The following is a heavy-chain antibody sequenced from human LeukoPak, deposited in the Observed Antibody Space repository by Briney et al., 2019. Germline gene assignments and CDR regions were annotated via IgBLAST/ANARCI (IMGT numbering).Heavy chain of an antibody. J-gene: IGHJ2*01. CDR2: TNHDGRET. D-gene: IGHD6-13*01. Sequence: GGSLRLTCLGSGFNFRYFWMSWVRQAPGKGLEWVANTNHDGRETYYADSVKGRFIISRDNAKDSLYLQMNSLRAEDAAVYYCAKGYIIAGRQWYLDLWGRGTLVGVSS. CDR1: GFNFRYFW. CDR3: AKGYIIAGRQWYLDL. V-gene: IGHV3-7*01.